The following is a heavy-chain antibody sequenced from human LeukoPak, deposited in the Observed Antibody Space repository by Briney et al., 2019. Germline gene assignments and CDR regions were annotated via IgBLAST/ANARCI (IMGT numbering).Heavy chain of an antibody. D-gene: IGHD2-8*01. CDR2: IWYDGSNK. CDR3: ARERRYCTNGVCYNFDY. CDR1: GFTFDDYA. V-gene: IGHV3-33*08. J-gene: IGHJ4*02. Sequence: PGRSLRLSCAASGFTFDDYAMHWVRQAPGKGLEWVAVIWYDGSNKYYADSVKGRFTISRDNSKNTLYLQMNSLRAEDTAVYYCARERRYCTNGVCYNFDYWGQGTLVTVSS.